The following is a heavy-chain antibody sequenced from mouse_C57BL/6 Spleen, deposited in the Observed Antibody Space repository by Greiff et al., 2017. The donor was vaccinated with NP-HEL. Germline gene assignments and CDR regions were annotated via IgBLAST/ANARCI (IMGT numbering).Heavy chain of an antibody. J-gene: IGHJ2*01. CDR1: GFTFSSYT. CDR3: ARQGAGYFDY. Sequence: EVQLVESGGGLVKPGGSLKLSCAASGFTFSSYTMSWVRQTPEKRLEWVATISGGGGNTYYPDSVKGRFTISRDNAKNTLYLQMSSLRSEDAAVYYCARQGAGYFDYWGQGTTLTVSS. D-gene: IGHD3-3*01. V-gene: IGHV5-9*04. CDR2: ISGGGGNT.